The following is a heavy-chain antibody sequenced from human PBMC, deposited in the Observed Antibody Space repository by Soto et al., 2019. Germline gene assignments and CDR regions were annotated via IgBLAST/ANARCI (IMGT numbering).Heavy chain of an antibody. V-gene: IGHV3-11*06. Sequence: GGSLRLSCAASGFTFSDYYMSWIRQAPGKGLEWVSYISSSSSYTNYADSVKGRFTISRDNAKNSLYLQMNSLRAEDTAVYYCARVIAAAGAFDYWGQGTLVTVSS. J-gene: IGHJ4*02. CDR2: ISSSSSYT. D-gene: IGHD6-13*01. CDR1: GFTFSDYY. CDR3: ARVIAAAGAFDY.